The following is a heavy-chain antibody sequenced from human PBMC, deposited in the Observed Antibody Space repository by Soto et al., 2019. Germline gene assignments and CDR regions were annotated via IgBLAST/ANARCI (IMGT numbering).Heavy chain of an antibody. CDR3: ARRENGSSSGPAPFDY. V-gene: IGHV4-39*01. CDR2: IYYSGST. D-gene: IGHD6-19*01. J-gene: IGHJ4*02. CDR1: GGSISSSSYY. Sequence: PSETLSLTCTVSGGSISSSSYYWGWIRQPPGKGLEWIGSIYYSGSTYYNPSLKSRVTISVDTSKNQFSLKLSSVTAADTAVYYCARRENGSSSGPAPFDYWGQGTLVTVSS.